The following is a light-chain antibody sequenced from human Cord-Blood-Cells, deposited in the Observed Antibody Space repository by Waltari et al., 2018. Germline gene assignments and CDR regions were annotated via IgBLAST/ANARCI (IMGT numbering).Light chain of an antibody. J-gene: IGLJ3*02. V-gene: IGLV2-23*01. CDR2: EGS. CDR1: SSDFGGYNL. CDR3: CSYAGSSTWV. Sequence: QSALPQPASVSGPPGQSITISCPGPSSDFGGYNLVSWYQQHPGKAPKPRIYEGSKRPSGVSKRFSGSKSGNTASLTISGLQAEDEADYYCCSYAGSSTWVFGGGTKLTVL.